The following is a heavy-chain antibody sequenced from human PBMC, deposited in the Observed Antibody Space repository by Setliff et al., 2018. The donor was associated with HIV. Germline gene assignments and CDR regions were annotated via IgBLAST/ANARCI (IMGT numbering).Heavy chain of an antibody. CDR2: FDPQDGET. CDR1: GYTLSELS. J-gene: IGHJ4*02. V-gene: IGHV1-24*01. D-gene: IGHD3-10*01. Sequence: GASVKVSCKVYGYTLSELSIHWVRQAPGKGLEWMGYFDPQDGETVYAQKFQGRVTLTEDTSTGTAYMELSGLRSEDTAVYYCATDRTQTGINMVRGRIVDPARYPLDYWGQGTLVTVSS. CDR3: ATDRTQTGINMVRGRIVDPARYPLDY.